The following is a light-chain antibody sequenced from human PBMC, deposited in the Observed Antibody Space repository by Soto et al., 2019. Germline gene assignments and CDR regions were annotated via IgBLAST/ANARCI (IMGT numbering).Light chain of an antibody. CDR3: QQSYTTLFT. Sequence: DIQMTQSPSSLSASVGDRVTITCRASQSISNYLNWYQQKPGKAPKLQIYAASSLQSGVPSRFSGSGSGTDFTLTISRLQPEDFATYSCQQSYTTLFTFGPGTNVDI. J-gene: IGKJ3*01. V-gene: IGKV1-39*01. CDR2: AAS. CDR1: QSISNY.